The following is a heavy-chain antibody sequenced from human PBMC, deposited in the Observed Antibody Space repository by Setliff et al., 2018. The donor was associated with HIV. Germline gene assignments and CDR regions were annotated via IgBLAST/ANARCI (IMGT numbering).Heavy chain of an antibody. CDR3: ARGGVCTSTSCGGNYYYGMDV. CDR2: IIPILGMS. CDR1: GGTFSIYA. V-gene: IGHV1-69*10. J-gene: IGHJ6*02. D-gene: IGHD2-2*01. Sequence: SVKVSCQASGGTFSIYAISWVRQAPGQGLEWMGGIIPILGMSIYAQKFQGRVTITADESTSTAYMELSSLRSDDTAVYYCARGGVCTSTSCGGNYYYGMDVWGQGTTVTGSS.